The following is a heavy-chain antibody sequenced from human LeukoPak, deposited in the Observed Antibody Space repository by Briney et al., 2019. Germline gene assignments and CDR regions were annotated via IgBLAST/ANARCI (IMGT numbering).Heavy chain of an antibody. CDR3: AREMNYDDYRTSDY. D-gene: IGHD4-17*01. CDR2: VDSKSGGT. V-gene: IGHV1-2*02. Sequence: GASVKVCCKASGYTFTGYYMHWVRQAPGQGFEWLGRVDSKSGGTNYAQKFQGRVTMTRDTSISTVYKQLISLRSDDTAVYYCAREMNYDDYRTSDYWGQGTLVTVSS. CDR1: GYTFTGYY. J-gene: IGHJ4*02.